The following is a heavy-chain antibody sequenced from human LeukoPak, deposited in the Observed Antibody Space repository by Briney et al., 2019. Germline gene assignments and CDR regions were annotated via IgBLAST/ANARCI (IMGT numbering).Heavy chain of an antibody. CDR1: GFTFSTYW. CDR2: ISGSGGST. Sequence: GGSLRLSCEASGFTFSTYWMGWVRQAPGKGLEWVSAISGSGGSTYYADSVKGRFTISRDNSKNTLYLQMNSLRAEDTAVYYCAKTYYDLWSALDYWGQGTLVTVSS. V-gene: IGHV3-23*01. J-gene: IGHJ4*02. D-gene: IGHD3-3*01. CDR3: AKTYYDLWSALDY.